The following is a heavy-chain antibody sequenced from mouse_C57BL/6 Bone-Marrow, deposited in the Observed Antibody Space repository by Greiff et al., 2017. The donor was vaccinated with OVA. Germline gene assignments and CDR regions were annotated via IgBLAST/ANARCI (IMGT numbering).Heavy chain of an antibody. D-gene: IGHD1-1*01. J-gene: IGHJ2*01. CDR3: ASPEYYGSSYFDY. CDR2: INPNNGGT. V-gene: IGHV1-26*01. CDR1: GYTFTDYY. Sequence: EVQLQQSGPELVKPGASVKISCKASGYTFTDYYMNWVKQSHGKSLEWIGDINPNNGGTSYNQKFKGKATLTVDKSSSTAYMELRSLTSEDSAVYYCASPEYYGSSYFDYWGQGTTLTVSS.